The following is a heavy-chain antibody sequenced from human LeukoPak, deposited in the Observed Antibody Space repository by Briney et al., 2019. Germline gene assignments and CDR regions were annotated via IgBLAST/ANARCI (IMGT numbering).Heavy chain of an antibody. CDR2: ISSRAHGYAT. J-gene: IGHJ4*02. CDR1: GFSFSDSA. Sequence: PGGSLRLSCAASGFSFSDSAFHWVRQASGRGLEWIGRISSRAHGYATAFTASLQGRFTISRDDSSSTAFLQMDSLKTDDTAVYYCAKDISHLYGSGSSLDYWGQGTLVTVSS. CDR3: AKDISHLYGSGSSLDY. V-gene: IGHV3-73*01. D-gene: IGHD3-10*01.